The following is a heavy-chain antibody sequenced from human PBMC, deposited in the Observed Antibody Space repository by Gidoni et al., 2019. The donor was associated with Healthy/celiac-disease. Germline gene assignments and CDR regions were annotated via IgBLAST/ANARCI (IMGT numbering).Heavy chain of an antibody. CDR2: IYYSGST. Sequence: QVQLQESGPGLVTPSETLSLTCTVSGGSISSYYWSWIRQPPGKGLEWIGYIYYSGSTNYNPSLKSRVTISVDTSKNQFPLKLSSVTAADTAVYYCARALWELNNWFDPWGQGTLVTVSS. J-gene: IGHJ5*02. CDR1: GGSISSYY. D-gene: IGHD1-26*01. V-gene: IGHV4-59*01. CDR3: ARALWELNNWFDP.